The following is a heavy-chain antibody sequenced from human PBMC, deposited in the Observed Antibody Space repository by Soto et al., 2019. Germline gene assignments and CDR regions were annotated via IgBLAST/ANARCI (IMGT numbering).Heavy chain of an antibody. Sequence: QVQLVQSGSEVKKPGSSVKVSCKASGGTFSSYTISWVRQAPGQGLEWMGRIIPILGRANYAQKFQGRVTITADKSTSTAYVELSSLRSEVTAVYYCAAGYRSGWSFDYWGQGTLVPVSS. D-gene: IGHD6-19*01. J-gene: IGHJ4*02. V-gene: IGHV1-69*02. CDR3: AAGYRSGWSFDY. CDR1: GGTFSSYT. CDR2: IIPILGRA.